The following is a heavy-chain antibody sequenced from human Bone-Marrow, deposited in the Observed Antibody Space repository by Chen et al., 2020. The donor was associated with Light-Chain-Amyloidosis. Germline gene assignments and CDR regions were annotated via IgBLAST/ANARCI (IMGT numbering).Heavy chain of an antibody. V-gene: IGHV3-30*03. CDR3: ARDDKWAFDY. Sequence: QVQLVESGGGVVQPGRSLRLSCVASGFTFSSYGIFWVRQAPGKGLEWVALISYDANRDFYADSVKGRFTISRDNARNSLSLQMNSLRAEDSAVYYCARDDKWAFDYWGQGTLVTVSS. D-gene: IGHD1-26*01. J-gene: IGHJ4*02. CDR2: ISYDANRD. CDR1: GFTFSSYG.